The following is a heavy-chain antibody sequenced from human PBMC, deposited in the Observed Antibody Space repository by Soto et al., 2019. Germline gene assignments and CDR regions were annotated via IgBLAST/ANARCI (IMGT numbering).Heavy chain of an antibody. D-gene: IGHD5-18*01. CDR3: ARVAYQLWSGHNAFDI. CDR1: GFTFSSYG. V-gene: IGHV3-30*03. CDR2: LSFDGSNK. J-gene: IGHJ3*02. Sequence: PGGSLRLSCAASGFTFSSYGMHWVRQAPGKGLEWVAVLSFDGSNKYYVDSVKGRFTISRDNSKNTLYLQMNSLRAEDTAVYYCARVAYQLWSGHNAFDIWGQGTMVTVSS.